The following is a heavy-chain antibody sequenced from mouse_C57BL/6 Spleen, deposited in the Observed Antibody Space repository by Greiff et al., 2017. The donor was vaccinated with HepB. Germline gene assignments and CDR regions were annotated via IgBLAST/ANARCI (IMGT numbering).Heavy chain of an antibody. V-gene: IGHV10-1*01. CDR3: VRQGRRDYFDY. CDR1: GFSFNTYA. J-gene: IGHJ2*01. CDR2: IRSKSNNYAT. Sequence: GGGLVQPKGSLKLSCAASGFSFNTYAMNWVRQAPGKGLEWVARIRSKSNNYATYYADSVKDRFTISRDDSESMLYLQMNNLKTEDTAMYYCVRQGRRDYFDYWGQGTTLTVSS.